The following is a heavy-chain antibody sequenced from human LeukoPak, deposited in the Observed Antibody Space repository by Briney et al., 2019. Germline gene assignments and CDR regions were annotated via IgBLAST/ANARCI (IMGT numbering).Heavy chain of an antibody. J-gene: IGHJ4*02. CDR2: IVYDGSEK. CDR3: ARVAGDY. D-gene: IGHD6-13*01. V-gene: IGHV3-30*02. CDR1: GFTFSSYG. Sequence: GGSLRLSCAASGFTFSSYGMHWVRQAPGKGLEWVAFIVYDGSEKYYADSVKGRFTISRDNSKNTVYLQMNSLRPEDTAVYYCARVAGDYWGQGTLVTVSS.